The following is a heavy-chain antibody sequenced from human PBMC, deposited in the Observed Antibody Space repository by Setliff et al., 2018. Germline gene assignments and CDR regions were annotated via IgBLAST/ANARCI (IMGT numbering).Heavy chain of an antibody. D-gene: IGHD2-15*01. J-gene: IGHJ3*01. V-gene: IGHV1-69*04. CDR1: GATLSGDV. Sequence: RASVKVSCKASGATLSGDVFSWVRQAPGHGLEWMGRFIPVLGKANYAPRFQGRLTITVDTSTGTSYMDLRGLRSDDTAVYYCAISTLSICSGGSCPNAFDVWGQGTMVTVSS. CDR3: AISTLSICSGGSCPNAFDV. CDR2: FIPVLGKA.